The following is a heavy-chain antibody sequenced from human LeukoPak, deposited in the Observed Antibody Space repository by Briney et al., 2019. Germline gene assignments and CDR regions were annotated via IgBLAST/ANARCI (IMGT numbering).Heavy chain of an antibody. CDR1: EFTFSNYA. Sequence: GRSLRLSCAASEFTFSNYAMSWVRQAPGKGLEWVSSISGSGSSAYYADSVKGRFTISRDNSKNTVYVQMNSLGAEDTAVYYCARCQTEYEGWFDPWGQGTLVTVSS. J-gene: IGHJ5*02. CDR3: ARCQTEYEGWFDP. CDR2: ISGSGSSA. D-gene: IGHD1-14*01. V-gene: IGHV3-23*01.